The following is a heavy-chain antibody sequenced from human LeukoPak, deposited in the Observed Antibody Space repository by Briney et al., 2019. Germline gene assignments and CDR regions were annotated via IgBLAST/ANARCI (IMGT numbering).Heavy chain of an antibody. CDR3: ARSPPPNTYYYDSSGYYFQY. CDR1: GGSTSTYY. D-gene: IGHD3-22*01. J-gene: IGHJ1*01. V-gene: IGHV4-59*01. Sequence: PSETLSLTCTVSGGSTSTYYWSWIRQPPGKGLEWIGYMYYSGSTNHNPSLKSRVTISADTSKNQFSLKLTSVTAADTAVYYCARSPPPNTYYYDSSGYYFQYWGQGTLVTVSS. CDR2: MYYSGST.